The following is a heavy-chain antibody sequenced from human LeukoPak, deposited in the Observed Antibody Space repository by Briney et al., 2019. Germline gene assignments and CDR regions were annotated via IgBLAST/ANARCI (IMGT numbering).Heavy chain of an antibody. CDR1: GFTFSSYV. CDR2: IYSGATT. D-gene: IGHD3-22*01. CDR3: ARYYDSSGRTGGAFDI. Sequence: GGSLRLSCAASGFTFSSYVMSWVRQAPGRGLEWVSVIYSGATTYYADSVKGRFTISRDNSKNTLYLQMNSLRAEDTAVYYCARYYDSSGRTGGAFDIWGQGTKVTVSS. V-gene: IGHV3-66*01. J-gene: IGHJ3*02.